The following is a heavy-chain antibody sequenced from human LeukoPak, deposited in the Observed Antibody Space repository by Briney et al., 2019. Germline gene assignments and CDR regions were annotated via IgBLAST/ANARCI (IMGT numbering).Heavy chain of an antibody. CDR1: GFTFGDYA. J-gene: IGHJ4*02. CDR2: IRSKAYGGKT. V-gene: IGHV3-49*03. CDR3: TRGGDYYDSSGYYCDY. Sequence: GGSLRLSCTASGFTFGDYAMSWFRQAPGKGLEWVGFIRSKAYGGKTEYAASVKGRFTISRDDSKSIAYLQMNSLKTEDTAVYYCTRGGDYYDSSGYYCDYWGQGTLVTVSS. D-gene: IGHD3-22*01.